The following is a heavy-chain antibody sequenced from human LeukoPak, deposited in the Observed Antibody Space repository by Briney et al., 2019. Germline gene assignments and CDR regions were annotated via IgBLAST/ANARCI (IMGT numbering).Heavy chain of an antibody. J-gene: IGHJ6*04. Sequence: QAGGSLRLSCAASGFTFSTYWMSWVRQAPGKGLEWVANIKQDGSEKYYVDSVKGRFTLSRDNAKNSLYLQMNSLRAEDTAVYYCAELGITMIGGVWGKGTTVTISS. CDR2: IKQDGSEK. V-gene: IGHV3-7*01. CDR1: GFTFSTYW. CDR3: AELGITMIGGV. D-gene: IGHD3-10*02.